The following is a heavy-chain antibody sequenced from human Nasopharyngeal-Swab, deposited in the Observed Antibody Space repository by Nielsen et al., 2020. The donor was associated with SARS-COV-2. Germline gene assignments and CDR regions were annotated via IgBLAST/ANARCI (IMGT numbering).Heavy chain of an antibody. CDR2: INAGNGNT. Sequence: ASVKVSCKASGYTFTSYAMHWVRQAPGQRLEWMGWINAGNGNTRYSQKFQGRVTITRDTSATTAYMELSSLRSEDTAVYYCAFVSYDSSGYYYSYWGQGTLVTVSS. J-gene: IGHJ4*02. V-gene: IGHV1-3*01. D-gene: IGHD3-22*01. CDR1: GYTFTSYA. CDR3: AFVSYDSSGYYYSY.